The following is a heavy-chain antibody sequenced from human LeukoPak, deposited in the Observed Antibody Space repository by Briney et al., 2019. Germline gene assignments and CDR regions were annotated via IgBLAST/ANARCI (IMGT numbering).Heavy chain of an antibody. V-gene: IGHV3-7*01. CDR2: IKQDGSEK. CDR1: GFTFSSYW. CDR3: ARDRVVPAAIVYYYGMDV. J-gene: IGHJ6*02. D-gene: IGHD2-2*02. Sequence: GGSLRLSCAASGFTFSSYWMTWVRQAPGKGLEWVANIKQDGSEKYYVDSVKGRFTIPRGNAKNSLDLQMNSLRAEDTAVYYCARDRVVPAAIVYYYGMDVWGQGTTVTVSS.